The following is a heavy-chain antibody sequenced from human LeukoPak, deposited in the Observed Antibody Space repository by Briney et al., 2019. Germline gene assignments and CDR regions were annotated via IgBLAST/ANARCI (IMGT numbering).Heavy chain of an antibody. D-gene: IGHD5-18*01. J-gene: IGHJ4*02. CDR3: VSPRGFSYGYFDY. V-gene: IGHV4-39*01. Sequence: SETLSLTCTVSGGSLSSSSAYWGWIRQPPGKGLEWLGSIYYSKNTYYNPSLKSRVTISADTSKNQFSLTLGSVSATDTAVYYCVSPRGFSYGYFDYWGQGTLVTVSS. CDR2: IYYSKNT. CDR1: GGSLSSSSAY.